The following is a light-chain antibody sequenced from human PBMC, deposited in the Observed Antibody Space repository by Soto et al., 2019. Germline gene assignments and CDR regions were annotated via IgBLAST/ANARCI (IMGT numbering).Light chain of an antibody. J-gene: IGKJ1*01. Sequence: DIQMTQSPSTLSASVGDTVTITCRASESIDNWLAWYQQKPGKAPKLLIFAASTLVLGVPSRFSGRGSGTEFTLTISSLQAADYATFDCQQYHTDWTFGQGTKVEIK. CDR1: ESIDNW. CDR2: AAS. V-gene: IGKV1-5*01. CDR3: QQYHTDWT.